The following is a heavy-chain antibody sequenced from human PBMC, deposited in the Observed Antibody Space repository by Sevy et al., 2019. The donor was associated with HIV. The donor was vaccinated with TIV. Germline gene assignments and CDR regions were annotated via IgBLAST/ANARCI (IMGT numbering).Heavy chain of an antibody. D-gene: IGHD6-19*01. CDR3: ARLMEQDSSGLSFDY. CDR1: GGSISSSSYY. CDR2: IYYSGST. J-gene: IGHJ4*02. Sequence: SETLSLTCTVSGGSISSSSYYWGWIRQPPGKGLEWIGSIYYSGSTYYNPSLRSRVTISVDTSKNQFSLKLSSVTAADTAVAFCARLMEQDSSGLSFDYWGQGTLVTVSS. V-gene: IGHV4-39*01.